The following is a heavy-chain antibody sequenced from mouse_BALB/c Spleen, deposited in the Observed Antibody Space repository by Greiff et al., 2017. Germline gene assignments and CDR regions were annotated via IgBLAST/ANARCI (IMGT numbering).Heavy chain of an antibody. CDR1: GYTFTSYW. CDR2: INPSTGYT. D-gene: IGHD1-1*01. J-gene: IGHJ1*01. CDR3: ARAHYGSSYRYFDV. V-gene: IGHV1-7*01. Sequence: VQLQQSGAELAKPGASVKMSCKASGYTFTSYWMHWVKQRPGQGLEWIGYINPSTGYTEYNQKFKDKATLTADKSSSTAYMQLSSLTSEDSAVYYCARAHYGSSYRYFDVWGAGTTVTVSS.